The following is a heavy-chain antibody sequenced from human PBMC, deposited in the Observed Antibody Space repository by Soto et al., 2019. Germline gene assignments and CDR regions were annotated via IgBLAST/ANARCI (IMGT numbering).Heavy chain of an antibody. D-gene: IGHD1-1*01. CDR1: GFTFGTYW. V-gene: IGHV3-74*01. CDR2: INDYATTI. J-gene: IGHJ4*02. CDR3: TRGGLEPFDF. Sequence: GGSLGLSCAASGFTFGTYWMHSVRLAPGKGMVWVSRINDYATTINYADSVKGRFTISRDNAKNTLYLQMNSLKVEDTAVYYCTRGGLEPFDFWGQGAPVTVSS.